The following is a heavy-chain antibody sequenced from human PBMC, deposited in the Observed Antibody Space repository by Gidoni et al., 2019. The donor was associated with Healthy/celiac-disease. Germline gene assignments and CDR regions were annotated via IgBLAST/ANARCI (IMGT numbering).Heavy chain of an antibody. CDR1: GFTFSSYA. CDR3: AKDFTIFGAGYGY. D-gene: IGHD3-3*01. CDR2: ISGSGGST. V-gene: IGHV3-23*01. Sequence: EVQLLESGGGLVQPGGSLRLSCAASGFTFSSYAMSWVRQAPGKGLEWVSAISGSGGSTYYADSVKGRFTISRDNSKNTLYLQMNSLRAEGTAVYYCAKDFTIFGAGYGYWGQGTLVTVSS. J-gene: IGHJ4*02.